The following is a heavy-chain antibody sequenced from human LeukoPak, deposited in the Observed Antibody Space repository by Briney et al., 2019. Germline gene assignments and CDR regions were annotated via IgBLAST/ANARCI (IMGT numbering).Heavy chain of an antibody. CDR1: GGSFSGYY. CDR3: ARSRSVYYFDY. V-gene: IGHV4-34*01. J-gene: IGHJ4*02. CDR2: INHSGST. D-gene: IGHD3-3*01. Sequence: PSETLSLTCAVYGGSFSGYYWSWIRQPPGKGLEWIGEINHSGSTNYNPSLKSRVTISVDTSKNQFSLKLSSVTAADTAVYHCARSRSVYYFDYWGQGTLVTVSS.